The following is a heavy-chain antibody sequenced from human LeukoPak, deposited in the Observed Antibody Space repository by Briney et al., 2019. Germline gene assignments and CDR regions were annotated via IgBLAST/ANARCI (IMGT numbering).Heavy chain of an antibody. Sequence: SETLSLTCTVSGGSISSYYWSWIRQPPGRGLEWIGYMHYSGSTNYNPSLKSRVTISVDTSKNQFSLKLSSVTAADTAVYYCTAGRSDYFDFWGQGTLVTVSS. V-gene: IGHV4-59*08. CDR2: MHYSGST. CDR1: GGSISSYY. CDR3: TAGRSDYFDF. J-gene: IGHJ4*02. D-gene: IGHD6-25*01.